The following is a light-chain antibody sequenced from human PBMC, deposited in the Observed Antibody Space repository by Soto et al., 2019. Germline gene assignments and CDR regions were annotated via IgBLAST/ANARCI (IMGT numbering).Light chain of an antibody. J-gene: IGKJ5*01. Sequence: VFTKPPAALRLCPGESASLSCRASQSVSSDLAWYQQKPGQAPRLLIYYTSTRATGFPARFSGGGSGTEFTLTICSLQSEDSAFYYCQQYNKCPIPVAQGTRLEIK. CDR1: QSVSSD. V-gene: IGKV3-15*01. CDR2: YTS. CDR3: QQYNKCPIP.